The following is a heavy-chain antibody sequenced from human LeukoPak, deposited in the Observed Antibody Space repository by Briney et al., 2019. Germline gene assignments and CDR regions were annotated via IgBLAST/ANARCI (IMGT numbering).Heavy chain of an antibody. CDR3: ARHRTAAAGDFYYYYYYMDV. CDR1: GGSISSYY. D-gene: IGHD6-13*01. J-gene: IGHJ6*03. V-gene: IGHV4-59*08. CDR2: IYYSGST. Sequence: SETLSLTCTVPGGSISSYYWSWVRQPPGKGLGWVAYIYYSGSTNYNPSLKSRVTISVDTSKNQFSLKLSSVTAADTAVYYCARHRTAAAGDFYYYYYYMDVWGKGTTVTVSS.